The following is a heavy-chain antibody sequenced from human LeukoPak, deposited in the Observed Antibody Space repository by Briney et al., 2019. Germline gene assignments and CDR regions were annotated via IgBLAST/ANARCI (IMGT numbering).Heavy chain of an antibody. J-gene: IGHJ4*02. CDR3: AKGKGSSSSSIDW. CDR2: ISGSGGST. Sequence: GGSLRLACAASGFTFNTYAMSWVRQAPGKGLEWVSAISGSGGSTYYADSVKGRFTISRDNSKNTLYLQIHSLRAEDTAVYYCAKGKGSSSSSIDWWGQGTLVTVSS. CDR1: GFTFNTYA. V-gene: IGHV3-23*01. D-gene: IGHD2-15*01.